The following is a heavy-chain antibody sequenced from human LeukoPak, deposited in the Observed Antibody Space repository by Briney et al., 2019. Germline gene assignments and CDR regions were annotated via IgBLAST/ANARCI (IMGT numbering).Heavy chain of an antibody. D-gene: IGHD3-3*01. CDR2: IYYSGST. Sequence: SETLSLTCTVSGGSISSGDYYWSWIRQPPGKGLEWIGYIYYSGSTYCNPSLKSRVTISVDTSKNQFSLKLSSVTAADTAVYYCARLSDYYYYGMDVWGQGTTVTVSS. V-gene: IGHV4-30-4*01. CDR1: GGSISSGDYY. CDR3: ARLSDYYYYGMDV. J-gene: IGHJ6*01.